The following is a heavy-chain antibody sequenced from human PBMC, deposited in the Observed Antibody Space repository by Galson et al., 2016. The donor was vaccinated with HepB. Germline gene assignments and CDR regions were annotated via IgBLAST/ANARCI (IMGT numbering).Heavy chain of an antibody. Sequence: SETLSLTCSVSGGSVTSGSFYWTWIRQPSGRGLEWIGFISDSGNTDYNSSLQSRVTVSVDTSKNQFSLKLTSVTAADTAVYYCAREPRSDYWYYYGMDVWGQGTTVTVSS. CDR2: ISDSGNT. J-gene: IGHJ6*02. CDR1: GGSVTSGSFY. V-gene: IGHV4-61*01. D-gene: IGHD3-3*01. CDR3: AREPRSDYWYYYGMDV.